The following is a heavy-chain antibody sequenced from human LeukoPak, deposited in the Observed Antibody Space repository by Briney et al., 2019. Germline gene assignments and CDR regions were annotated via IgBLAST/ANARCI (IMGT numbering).Heavy chain of an antibody. Sequence: PGTSVKVSCKASGYTLTRHGISWVRQAPGQGLEWMGWISAYNGNTNYAQKLQGRVTMTTDTSTSTAYMELRSLRSDDTAVYYCARGMTTLSWFDPWGQGTLVTVSS. CDR3: ARGMTTLSWFDP. D-gene: IGHD4-11*01. CDR2: ISAYNGNT. V-gene: IGHV1-18*01. J-gene: IGHJ5*02. CDR1: GYTLTRHG.